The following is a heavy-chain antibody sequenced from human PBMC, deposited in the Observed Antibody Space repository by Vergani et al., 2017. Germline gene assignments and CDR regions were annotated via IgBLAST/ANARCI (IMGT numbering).Heavy chain of an antibody. Sequence: QVQLVESGGGVVQPGRSLRLSCAASGFTFSSYGMHWVRQAPGNGLEWVEVIWYDGSNKYYADSVKGRFTISRDNSKNTLYLQMNSLRAEDTAVYYCARDWYDILTGYPDRNWFDPWGQGTLVTVSS. CDR3: ARDWYDILTGYPDRNWFDP. D-gene: IGHD3-9*01. CDR1: GFTFSSYG. V-gene: IGHV3-33*01. CDR2: IWYDGSNK. J-gene: IGHJ5*02.